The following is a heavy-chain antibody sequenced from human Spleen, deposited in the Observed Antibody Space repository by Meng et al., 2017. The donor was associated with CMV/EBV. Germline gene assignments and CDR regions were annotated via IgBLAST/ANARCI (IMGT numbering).Heavy chain of an antibody. CDR1: GFTFSSYA. Sequence: GESLKISCAASGFTFSSYAMSWVRQAPGKGLEWVSAISGSGGSTYYADSVKGRFTISRDNSKNTLYLQMHSLRAEDTAVYYCAKTGRGGIVVVPAAFRGYGMDVWGQGTTVTVSS. CDR2: ISGSGGST. CDR3: AKTGRGGIVVVPAAFRGYGMDV. J-gene: IGHJ6*02. D-gene: IGHD2-2*01. V-gene: IGHV3-23*01.